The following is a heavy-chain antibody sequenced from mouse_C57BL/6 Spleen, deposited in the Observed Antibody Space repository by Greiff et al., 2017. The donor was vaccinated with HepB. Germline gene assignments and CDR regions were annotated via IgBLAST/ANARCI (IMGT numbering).Heavy chain of an antibody. CDR2: ISYDGSN. Sequence: EVQRVESGPGLVKPSQSLSLTCSVTGYSITSGYYWNWIRQFPGNKLEWMGYISYDGSNNYNPSLKNRISITRDTSKNQFFLKLNSVTTEDTATYYCARGGYYGIRGYFDVWGTGTTVTVSS. J-gene: IGHJ1*03. D-gene: IGHD1-1*01. V-gene: IGHV3-6*01. CDR1: GYSITSGYY. CDR3: ARGGYYGIRGYFDV.